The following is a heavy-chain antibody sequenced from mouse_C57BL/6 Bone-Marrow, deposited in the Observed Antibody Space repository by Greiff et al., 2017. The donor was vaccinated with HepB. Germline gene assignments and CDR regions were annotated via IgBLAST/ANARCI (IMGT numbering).Heavy chain of an antibody. CDR1: GYTFTSYW. CDR2: IDPSDSET. Sequence: VQLHQPGAELVRPGSSVKLSCKASGYTFTSYWMHWVKQRPIQGLEWIGNIDPSDSETHYNQKFKDKATLTVDKSSSTAYMQLSSLTSEDSAVYYCARDYYYGNAMDYWGQGTSVTVSS. D-gene: IGHD1-1*01. V-gene: IGHV1-52*01. J-gene: IGHJ4*01. CDR3: ARDYYYGNAMDY.